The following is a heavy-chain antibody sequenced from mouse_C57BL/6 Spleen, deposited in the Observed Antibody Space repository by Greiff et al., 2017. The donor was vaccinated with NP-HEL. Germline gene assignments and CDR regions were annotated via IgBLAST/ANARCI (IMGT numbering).Heavy chain of an antibody. Sequence: QVQLQQSGAELARPGASVKMSCKASGYTFTSYTMHWVKQRPGQGLEWIGYINPSSGYTKYNQKFKDKATLTADKSPSTAYMQLSSLTSEDSAVYYCARGIYYDYENWYFDVWGTGTTVTVSS. CDR1: GYTFTSYT. D-gene: IGHD2-4*01. CDR3: ARGIYYDYENWYFDV. J-gene: IGHJ1*03. V-gene: IGHV1-4*01. CDR2: INPSSGYT.